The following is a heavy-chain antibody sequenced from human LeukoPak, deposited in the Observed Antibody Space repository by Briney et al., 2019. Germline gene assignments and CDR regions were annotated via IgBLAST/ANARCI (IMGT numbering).Heavy chain of an antibody. J-gene: IGHJ4*02. CDR2: IRYDGSNK. Sequence: PGGFLRLSCAASGFTFSSYGMHWVRQAPGKGLEWVAFIRYDGSNKYYADSVKGRFTISRDNSKNTLYLQMNSLRAEDTAVYYCAKDQYDFWSGYLVYWGQGTLVTVSS. D-gene: IGHD3-3*01. V-gene: IGHV3-30*02. CDR1: GFTFSSYG. CDR3: AKDQYDFWSGYLVY.